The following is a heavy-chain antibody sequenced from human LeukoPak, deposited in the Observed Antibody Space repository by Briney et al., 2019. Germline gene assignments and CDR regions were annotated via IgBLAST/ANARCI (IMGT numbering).Heavy chain of an antibody. V-gene: IGHV1-2*02. CDR1: GYTFTGYY. CDR3: ARRTPYYYDSSGYPLDAFDI. J-gene: IGHJ3*02. Sequence: ASVKVSCKASGYTFTGYYMHWVRQAPGQGLGWRGWINPNSGGTNYAQKFQGRVTMTRDTSISTAYMELSRLRSDDTAVYYCARRTPYYYDSSGYPLDAFDIWGQGTMVTVSS. CDR2: INPNSGGT. D-gene: IGHD3-22*01.